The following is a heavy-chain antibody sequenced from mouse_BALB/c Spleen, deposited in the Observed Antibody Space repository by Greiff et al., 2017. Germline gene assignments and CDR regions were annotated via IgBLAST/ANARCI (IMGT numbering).Heavy chain of an antibody. J-gene: IGHJ2*01. CDR2: IFPGTGTT. CDR3: ARGPLGGSSYGYFDY. D-gene: IGHD1-1*01. Sequence: QVQLQQSGAELVKPGASVKLSCKTSGYTFTSYWIQWVKQRPGQGLGWIGEIFPGTGTTYYNEKFKGKATLTMDTSSSTAYMQLSSLTSEDSAVYFCARGPLGGSSYGYFDYWGQGTTLTVSS. CDR1: GYTFTSYW. V-gene: IGHV1S132*01.